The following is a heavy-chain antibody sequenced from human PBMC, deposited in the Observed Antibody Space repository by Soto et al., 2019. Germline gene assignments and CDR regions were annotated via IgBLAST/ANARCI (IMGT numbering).Heavy chain of an antibody. Sequence: SLRLSCAASGFTFGGSAMHWVRQASGKGLEWVGHIRSKTNSYATAYAESVKGRFTISRDDSMNTAYLQMNSLKTEDTAVYFCTRQTDAVQWLVVPTDYNFDYWGQGTLVTVSS. J-gene: IGHJ4*02. D-gene: IGHD6-19*01. V-gene: IGHV3-73*01. CDR1: GFTFGGSA. CDR2: IRSKTNSYAT. CDR3: TRQTDAVQWLVVPTDYNFDY.